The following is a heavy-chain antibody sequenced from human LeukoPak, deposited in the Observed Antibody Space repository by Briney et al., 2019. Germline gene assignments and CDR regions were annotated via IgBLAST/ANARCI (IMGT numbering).Heavy chain of an antibody. CDR3: ASGGYCSSTSCQEAWFDP. J-gene: IGHJ5*02. D-gene: IGHD2-2*01. Sequence: PSETRSLTCAVSGGSISSGGYSWSWIRQPPGKGLEWIGYIYHSGSTYYNPSLKSRVTISVDRSKNQFSLKLSSVTAADTAVYYCASGGYCSSTSCQEAWFDPWGQGTLVTVSS. CDR1: GGSISSGGYS. CDR2: IYHSGST. V-gene: IGHV4-30-2*01.